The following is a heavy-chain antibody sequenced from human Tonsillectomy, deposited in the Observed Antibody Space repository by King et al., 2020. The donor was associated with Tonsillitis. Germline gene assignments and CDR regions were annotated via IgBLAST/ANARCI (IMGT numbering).Heavy chain of an antibody. CDR1: GFTFSSYA. J-gene: IGHJ5*02. V-gene: IGHV3-30*01. Sequence: VQLVEAGGGVVQPGRALRLSCAVSGFTFSSYAMHWVRQAPGKGLEWVAFISDDGSNKYYADSVKGRFTISRDNSKNTLYLQMKSLRAEDTAVYYCARGGIQLWSNWFDPWGQGTLVTVSS. CDR3: ARGGIQLWSNWFDP. D-gene: IGHD5-18*01. CDR2: ISDDGSNK.